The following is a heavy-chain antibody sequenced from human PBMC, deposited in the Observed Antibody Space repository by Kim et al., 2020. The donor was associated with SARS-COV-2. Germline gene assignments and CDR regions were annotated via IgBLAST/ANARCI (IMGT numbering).Heavy chain of an antibody. CDR1: GYTFTSYY. CDR3: ARDLPLGYDSSGLLALD. J-gene: IGHJ4*02. Sequence: ASVKVSCKASGYTFTSYYMHWVRQAPGQGLEWMGIINPSGGSTSYAQKFQGRVTMTRDTSTSTVYMELSSLRSEDTAVYYCARDLPLGYDSSGLLALDWGQGTLVTVSS. D-gene: IGHD3-22*01. V-gene: IGHV1-46*01. CDR2: INPSGGST.